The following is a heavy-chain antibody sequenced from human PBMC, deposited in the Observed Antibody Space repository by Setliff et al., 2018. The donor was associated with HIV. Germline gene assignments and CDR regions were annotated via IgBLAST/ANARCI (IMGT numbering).Heavy chain of an antibody. CDR2: INPKSDGT. CDR3: ARGMDYYDTSGYYQYYFDY. Sequence: ASVKVSCNASGYSFTDYYIHWVRQAPGQGLEWMGWINPKSDGTNYAQKFQGWITMTRDTSISTAYMELSRLRSDDTAVYYCARGMDYYDTSGYYQYYFDYWGQGTLVTVSS. J-gene: IGHJ4*02. D-gene: IGHD3-22*01. CDR1: GYSFTDYY. V-gene: IGHV1-2*04.